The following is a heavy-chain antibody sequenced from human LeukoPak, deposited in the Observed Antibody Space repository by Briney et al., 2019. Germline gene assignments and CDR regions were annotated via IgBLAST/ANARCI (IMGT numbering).Heavy chain of an antibody. Sequence: SETLSLTCTVSGGSIRSYYWSWIRQSGGKGLECIGRIYASGSTNYNPSLKSRVTMSVDKSKKQFSLKLSSVTAADTAVYYCATTADQLTPLGYWGQGTLVTVSS. CDR3: ATTADQLTPLGY. D-gene: IGHD2-2*01. CDR1: GGSIRSYY. CDR2: IYASGST. V-gene: IGHV4-4*07. J-gene: IGHJ4*02.